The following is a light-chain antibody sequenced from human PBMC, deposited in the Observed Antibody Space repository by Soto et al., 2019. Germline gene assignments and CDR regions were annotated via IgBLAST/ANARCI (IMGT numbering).Light chain of an antibody. CDR1: QSVSSSY. J-gene: IGKJ5*01. Sequence: EIVLTQSPGTLSLSPGEGATLSCRASQSVSSSYLAWYQQKPGQAPRLLIYGASSRATGIPDRFSGSGFGTDYTLTISRLEPEDVAVYYCQQYGSSPITFGQGTRLEIK. CDR2: GAS. CDR3: QQYGSSPIT. V-gene: IGKV3-20*01.